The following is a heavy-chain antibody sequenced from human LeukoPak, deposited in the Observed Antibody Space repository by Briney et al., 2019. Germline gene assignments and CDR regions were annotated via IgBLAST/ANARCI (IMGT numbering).Heavy chain of an antibody. D-gene: IGHD2-21*02. V-gene: IGHV3-48*04. J-gene: IGHJ5*01. CDR3: ARGESSCCSGGCYFAS. Sequence: GGSLRLSCAASGFPLSSYAMSWIRQAPGKALEWVSYVSSGSSTIYYADSVKGRFTVSRDNGKRSLYLHMNSLGAEDTAMYYCARGESSCCSGGCYFASWGQGTLVTISS. CDR1: GFPLSSYA. CDR2: VSSGSSTI.